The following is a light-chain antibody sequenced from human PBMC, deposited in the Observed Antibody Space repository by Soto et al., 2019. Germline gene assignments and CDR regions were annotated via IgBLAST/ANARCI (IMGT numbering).Light chain of an antibody. CDR3: QQYHTTPNT. V-gene: IGKV4-1*01. J-gene: IGKJ2*01. CDR1: QNLLFSSNNKNS. CDR2: WAS. Sequence: DVVMTQSPDSLAVSLGERAAINCKSSQNLLFSSNNKNSLAWYQQKPGQPPKLLIYWASTRESGAPDRFSGSGSGTDFALTISSLQAEDVAVYYCQQYHTTPNTFGQGTKVEIK.